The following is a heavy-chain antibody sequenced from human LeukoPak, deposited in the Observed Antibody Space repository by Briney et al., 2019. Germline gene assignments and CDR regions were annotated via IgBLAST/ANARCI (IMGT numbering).Heavy chain of an antibody. D-gene: IGHD5/OR15-5a*01. CDR3: ARGSQSLVFFDY. CDR1: GGSISSNAYY. CDR2: INHSGST. Sequence: PSETLSLTCTVSGGSISSNAYYWSWIRQPPGKGLEWIGEINHSGSTNYNPSLKSRVTISVDTSKNQFSLKLSSVTAADTAVYYCARGSQSLVFFDYWGQGTLVTVSS. J-gene: IGHJ4*02. V-gene: IGHV4-34*01.